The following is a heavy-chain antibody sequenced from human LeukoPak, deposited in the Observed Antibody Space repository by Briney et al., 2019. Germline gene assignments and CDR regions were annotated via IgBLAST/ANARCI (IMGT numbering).Heavy chain of an antibody. J-gene: IGHJ3*02. CDR2: ISGSGGST. CDR3: AKSTSYCSGGSCFSEAFDI. D-gene: IGHD2-15*01. V-gene: IGHV3-23*01. Sequence: SGGSLRLSCAASGFTFSSYAMSWVRQAPGKGLEWVSAISGSGGSTYYADSVKGRFTISRDNSKNTLYLQMNGLRAEDTAVYYCAKSTSYCSGGSCFSEAFDIWGQGTMVTVSS. CDR1: GFTFSSYA.